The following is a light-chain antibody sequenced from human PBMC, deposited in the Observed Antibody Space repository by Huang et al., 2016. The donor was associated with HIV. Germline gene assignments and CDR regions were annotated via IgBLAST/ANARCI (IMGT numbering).Light chain of an antibody. CDR2: GAS. Sequence: EIVMTQSPATLSVSPGGRATLSCRASQGVSNNIAWYQQKPGQTPRLLIHGASTRATGIAAKLSGRGSGTDFTLTITSLQPEDSAVYYCQHYNNWPPWTFGPGTQVEI. CDR3: QHYNNWPPWT. CDR1: QGVSNN. V-gene: IGKV3D-15*01. J-gene: IGKJ1*01.